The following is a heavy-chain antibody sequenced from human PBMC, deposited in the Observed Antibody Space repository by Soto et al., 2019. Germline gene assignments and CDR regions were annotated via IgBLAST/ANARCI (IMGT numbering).Heavy chain of an antibody. CDR2: IYIDNSETT. CDR3: ARGPGTYNCFDS. Sequence: SETLSLTCTVSGDSISRNYWSWIRQPAGKGLEYIGRIYIDNSETTNYNPSLKSRVTMSADTSKNQFSLNLKSVTAADTAVYYCARGPGTYNCFDSWGQGPLVTASS. D-gene: IGHD3-10*01. CDR1: GDSISRNY. J-gene: IGHJ5*01. V-gene: IGHV4-4*07.